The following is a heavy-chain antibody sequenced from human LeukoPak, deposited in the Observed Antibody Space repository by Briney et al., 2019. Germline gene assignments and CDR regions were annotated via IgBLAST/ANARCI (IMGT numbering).Heavy chain of an antibody. D-gene: IGHD2-15*01. CDR1: GVSISSSSYF. J-gene: IGHJ4*02. CDR3: ARDRVGVIRSPNNFDS. Sequence: SETLSLTCTVSGVSISSSSYFWGCIRQPPGKGLECIASIYYNGNPYHNPSLKNRVTISVDTSNHQFSLKLTSVTAADTAVYYCARDRVGVIRSPNNFDSWGQGTLFPVSS. V-gene: IGHV4-39*07. CDR2: IYYNGNP.